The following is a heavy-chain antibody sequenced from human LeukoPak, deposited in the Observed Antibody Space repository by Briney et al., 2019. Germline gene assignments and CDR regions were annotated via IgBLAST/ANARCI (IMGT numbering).Heavy chain of an antibody. Sequence: GGSLRLSCAASGFTFSSYSMNWVRQAPGKGLEWVSYISSSSSTIYYADSVKGRFTISRDNAKNSLYLQMNSLRAEDTAVYYCARAPYNWNDEGACDIWGQGTMVTVSS. J-gene: IGHJ3*02. CDR2: ISSSSSTI. D-gene: IGHD1-1*01. CDR1: GFTFSSYS. CDR3: ARAPYNWNDEGACDI. V-gene: IGHV3-48*01.